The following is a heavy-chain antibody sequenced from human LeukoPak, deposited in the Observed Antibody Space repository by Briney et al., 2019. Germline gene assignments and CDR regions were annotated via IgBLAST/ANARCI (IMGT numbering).Heavy chain of an antibody. CDR2: INHSGST. Sequence: PSETLSLTCAVYGGFFSGYYWSWIRQPPGKGLEWIGEINHSGSTNYNPSLKSRVTISVDTSKNQFSLKLSSVTAADTAVYYCARVRYGGNIDYWGQGTLVTVSS. CDR1: GGFFSGYY. CDR3: ARVRYGGNIDY. D-gene: IGHD4-23*01. V-gene: IGHV4-34*01. J-gene: IGHJ4*02.